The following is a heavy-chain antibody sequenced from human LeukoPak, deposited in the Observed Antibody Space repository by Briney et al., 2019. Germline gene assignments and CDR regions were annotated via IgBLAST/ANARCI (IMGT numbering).Heavy chain of an antibody. CDR2: LYYTGST. CDR1: GGSISRAGYY. Sequence: PSQTLSLTCTVSGGSISRAGYYYTWIRQHPGKGLEWIGYLYYTGSTNYNPSLKSRVTFSLHTSKNQFSLKLNSVTAADTAVYYCARETFDGSGYSPADYWGQGTLVTVSS. D-gene: IGHD3-22*01. J-gene: IGHJ4*02. V-gene: IGHV4-31*03. CDR3: ARETFDGSGYSPADY.